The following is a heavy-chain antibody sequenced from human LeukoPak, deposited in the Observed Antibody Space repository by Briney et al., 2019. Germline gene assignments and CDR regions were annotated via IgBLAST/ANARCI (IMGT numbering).Heavy chain of an antibody. CDR3: ARVRHSLFGAYPGGSAFDI. V-gene: IGHV4-38-2*02. J-gene: IGHJ3*02. CDR2: IYHSGST. Sequence: SETLSLTCTVSGYSISSGYYWGWIRQPPGKGLEWIGSIYHSGSTYYNPSLKSRVTISVDTSKNQFSLKLSSVTAADTAVYYCARVRHSLFGAYPGGSAFDIWCQGTMVTVSS. D-gene: IGHD4-17*01. CDR1: GYSISSGYY.